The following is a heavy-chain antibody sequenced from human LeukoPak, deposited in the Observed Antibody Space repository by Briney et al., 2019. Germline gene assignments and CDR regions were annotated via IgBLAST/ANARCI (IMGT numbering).Heavy chain of an antibody. J-gene: IGHJ4*02. CDR2: INPNSGGT. CDR1: GYTFTGYY. V-gene: IGHV1-2*06. D-gene: IGHD6-6*01. Sequence: ASVKVSCKASGYTFTGYYMNWVRQAPGQGLEWMGRINPNSGGTNYAQKFQGRVTMTRDTSISTAYMELTSLRSDDTAVYYCARDYDSSSSCDSWGQGTLVTVSS. CDR3: ARDYDSSSSCDS.